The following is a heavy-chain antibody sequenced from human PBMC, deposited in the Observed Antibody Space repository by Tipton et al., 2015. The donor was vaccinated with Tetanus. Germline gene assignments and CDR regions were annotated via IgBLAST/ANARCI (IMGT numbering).Heavy chain of an antibody. CDR2: VYHNGNT. J-gene: IGHJ4*02. D-gene: IGHD3-3*01. CDR3: ARANFDFSRKGPFDS. Sequence: LRLSCSVSGASISRSSHYWTWIRQPPGKEPEWVGYVYHNGNTNYHPSLKGRLTISADTSKNQFSLNLKSVITADTAVYFCARANFDFSRKGPFDSWGQGILVIVSA. CDR1: GASISRSSHY. V-gene: IGHV4-61*01.